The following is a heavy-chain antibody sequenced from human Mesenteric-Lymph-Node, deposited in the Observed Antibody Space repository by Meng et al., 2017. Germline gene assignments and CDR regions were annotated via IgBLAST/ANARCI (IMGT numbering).Heavy chain of an antibody. V-gene: IGHV5-51*01. CDR3: ARRIWKGSYDILTGFYTTFAFDI. Sequence: GESLKISCQGSGYDFTTYWIGWVRQMPGKGLEWVGMIYPGDSNTRYSLSFQGQVTISADKSGSTAYLQWSSLKATDTAMYYCARRIWKGSYDILTGFYTTFAFDIWGQGTMVTVSS. D-gene: IGHD3-9*01. CDR2: IYPGDSNT. J-gene: IGHJ3*02. CDR1: GYDFTTYW.